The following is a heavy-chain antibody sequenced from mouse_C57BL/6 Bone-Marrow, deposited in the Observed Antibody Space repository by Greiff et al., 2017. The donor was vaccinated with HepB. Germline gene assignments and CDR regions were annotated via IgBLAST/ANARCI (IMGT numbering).Heavy chain of an antibody. Sequence: QVQLQQPGAEQVRPGSSVKLSCKASGYTFTSYWMDWVKQRPGQGLEWIGNIYPSDSETHYNQKFKDKATLTVDKSSSTAYMQLSSLTSEDSAVYYCARSYYSNYEAYWGQGTLVTVSA. CDR1: GYTFTSYW. J-gene: IGHJ3*01. CDR2: IYPSDSET. CDR3: ARSYYSNYEAY. D-gene: IGHD2-5*01. V-gene: IGHV1-61*01.